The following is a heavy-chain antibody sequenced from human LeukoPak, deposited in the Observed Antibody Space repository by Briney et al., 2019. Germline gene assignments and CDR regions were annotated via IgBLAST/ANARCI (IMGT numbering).Heavy chain of an antibody. CDR1: GFTVSSNY. Sequence: PGESLRLSCAASGFTVSSNYMSWVRQAPGKGLEWVSVIYSGGSTYYADSVKGRFTISRDNSKNTLYLQMNSLRAEDTAVYYCARLWFGELSQDYWGQGTLVTVSS. V-gene: IGHV3-66*01. CDR2: IYSGGST. D-gene: IGHD3-10*01. J-gene: IGHJ4*02. CDR3: ARLWFGELSQDY.